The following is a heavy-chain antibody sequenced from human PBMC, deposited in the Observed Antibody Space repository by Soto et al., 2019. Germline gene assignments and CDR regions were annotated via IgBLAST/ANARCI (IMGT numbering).Heavy chain of an antibody. CDR2: IRSKANSYAT. CDR1: GFTFSGSA. CDR3: TRPYYYDSSGYQYYYYYYGMDV. D-gene: IGHD3-22*01. Sequence: GGSLRLSCAASGFTFSGSAMHWVRQASGKGLEWVGRIRSKANSYATAYAASVKGRFTISRDDSKNTAYLQMNSLKTEDTAVYYCTRPYYYDSSGYQYYYYYYGMDVWGQGTTVTVSS. J-gene: IGHJ6*02. V-gene: IGHV3-73*01.